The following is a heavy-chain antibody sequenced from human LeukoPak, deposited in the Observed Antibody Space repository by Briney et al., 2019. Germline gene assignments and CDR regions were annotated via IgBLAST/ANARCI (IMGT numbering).Heavy chain of an antibody. CDR3: ARPRTVTTAHDVFDI. V-gene: IGHV4-59*02. D-gene: IGHD4-17*01. J-gene: IGHJ3*02. Sequence: SETLSLTCTVSGGSVSGHYWSWIRQPPGKGLEWIGYIFYSGTTSYNPSLKSRVTISLDTSKNQFSLILTSVTAADTAVYYCARPRTVTTAHDVFDIWGQGTMVTVSS. CDR2: IFYSGTT. CDR1: GGSVSGHY.